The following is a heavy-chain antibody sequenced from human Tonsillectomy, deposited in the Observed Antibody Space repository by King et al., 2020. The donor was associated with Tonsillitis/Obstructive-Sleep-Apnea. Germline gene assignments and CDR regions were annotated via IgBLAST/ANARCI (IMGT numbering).Heavy chain of an antibody. CDR3: ARPGENLDTAMAPYDY. J-gene: IGHJ4*02. CDR2: IYPGDSDT. Sequence: QLVQSGAEVKKPGESLKISCKGSGYSFTSYWIGWVRQMPGKGLEWMGIIYPGDSDTRYSPSFQGQVTISADKSISTAYLQWSSLKASDTAMYYCARPGENLDTAMAPYDYWGQGTLVTVSS. CDR1: GYSFTSYW. D-gene: IGHD5-18*01. V-gene: IGHV5-51*01.